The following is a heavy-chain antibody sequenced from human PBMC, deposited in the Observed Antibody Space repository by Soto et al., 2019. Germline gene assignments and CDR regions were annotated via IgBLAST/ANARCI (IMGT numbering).Heavy chain of an antibody. CDR2: INAGNGNT. CDR3: ASPSYGSGSYY. J-gene: IGHJ4*02. Sequence: QVQLVQSGAEVKKPGASVKVSCKASGYTFSSYALHWVRQAPGQRLEWMGWINAGNGNTKYSQKFQGRVTFTRDTSASTAYKELSSLRSEDTAVYYCASPSYGSGSYYWGQGTLVTVSS. CDR1: GYTFSSYA. D-gene: IGHD3-10*01. V-gene: IGHV1-3*01.